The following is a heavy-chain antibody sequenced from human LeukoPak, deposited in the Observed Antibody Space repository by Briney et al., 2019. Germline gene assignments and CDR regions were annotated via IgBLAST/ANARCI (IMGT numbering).Heavy chain of an antibody. CDR1: GYTFTSYG. D-gene: IGHD3-16*01. Sequence: ASVKVSCKASGYTFTSYGISWVRQAPGQGLEWMGGSDPEDGETIYAQKFKGRVTMTEDTATDTAYMELRSLRSEDTAVYYCAYRPPGDESFDIWGQGTLVTVSS. CDR3: AYRPPGDESFDI. V-gene: IGHV1-24*01. CDR2: SDPEDGET. J-gene: IGHJ3*02.